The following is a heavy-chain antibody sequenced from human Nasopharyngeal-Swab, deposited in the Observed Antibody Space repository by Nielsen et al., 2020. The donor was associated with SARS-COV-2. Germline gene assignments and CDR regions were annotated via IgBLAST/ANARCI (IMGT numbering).Heavy chain of an antibody. D-gene: IGHD1-1*01. CDR1: GASISSGDSYW. J-gene: IGHJ6*02. V-gene: IGHV4-61*02. CDR3: AREGTNRFDYYYGMDV. Sequence: SEPLSPTCTVPGASISSGDSYWWTWLRQPAGRGLEWIGRIHTSGINNYSPSLKSRATISIDTSKNLLSLKLTSVTAADTAVYYCAREGTNRFDYYYGMDVWGQGTTVTVSS. CDR2: IHTSGIN.